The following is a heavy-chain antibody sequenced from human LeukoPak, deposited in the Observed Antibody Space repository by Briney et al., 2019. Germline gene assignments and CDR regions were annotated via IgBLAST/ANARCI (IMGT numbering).Heavy chain of an antibody. Sequence: SVKVSCKASGFTFTSSAMQWVRQARGQRLEWIGWIVVGSGNTNYAQKFQERVTITWDMSTSTAYMELSSLRSEDTAVYYCAKGRWSVYFDPTFDYWGQGTLVTVSS. D-gene: IGHD3-9*01. CDR2: IVVGSGNT. V-gene: IGHV1-58*02. CDR3: AKGRWSVYFDPTFDY. J-gene: IGHJ4*02. CDR1: GFTFTSSA.